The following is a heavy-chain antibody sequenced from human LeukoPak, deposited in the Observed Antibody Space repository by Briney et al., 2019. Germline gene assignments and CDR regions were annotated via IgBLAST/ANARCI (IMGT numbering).Heavy chain of an antibody. V-gene: IGHV1-18*01. CDR3: ARDRGIVGTTGYYYMDV. CDR1: GYIFTSFG. J-gene: IGHJ6*03. D-gene: IGHD1-26*01. Sequence: GASVKVSCKTSGYIFTSFGISWVRRVPGQGLEWMGWISTYSGNTQYAQNLQGRVTLTTDTSTSTAYMELRSLTSDDTAVYYCARDRGIVGTTGYYYMDVWGKGTTVTVSS. CDR2: ISTYSGNT.